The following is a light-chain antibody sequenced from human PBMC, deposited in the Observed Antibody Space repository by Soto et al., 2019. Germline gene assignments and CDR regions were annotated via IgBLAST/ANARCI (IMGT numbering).Light chain of an antibody. J-gene: IGKJ1*01. V-gene: IGKV1-39*01. CDR3: QQTYNLPRT. CDR2: TTS. CDR1: QTVSKF. Sequence: DIQMTKSPSSLSASVGYRFTISCLASQTVSKFVNWYQQKPGKVPTLLIFTTSTLHSGVPSRFSGSGSGTEFTLTINGLQPEDFATYYCQQTYNLPRTFAQGTKVDIK.